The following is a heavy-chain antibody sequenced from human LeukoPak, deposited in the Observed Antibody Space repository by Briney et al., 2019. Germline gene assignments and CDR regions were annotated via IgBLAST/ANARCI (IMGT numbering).Heavy chain of an antibody. D-gene: IGHD6-13*01. V-gene: IGHV3-48*04. CDR1: GFTFSSSS. J-gene: IGHJ4*02. CDR3: AKTPWGRQQLVPTLGYYFDY. CDR2: ISSSSGTI. Sequence: GGSLRLSCAASGFTFSSSSMHWVRQAPGKGLEWVSYISSSSGTIYYADSVKGRFTISRDNAKNSLYLQMNSLRAEDTALYYCAKTPWGRQQLVPTLGYYFDYWGQGTLVTVSS.